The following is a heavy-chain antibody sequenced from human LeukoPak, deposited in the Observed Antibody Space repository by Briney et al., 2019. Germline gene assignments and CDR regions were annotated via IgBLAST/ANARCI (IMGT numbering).Heavy chain of an antibody. J-gene: IGHJ4*02. V-gene: IGHV4-59*01. CDR1: DDSIKSCF. CDR3: ARGTRRHYDGSGYYYGEFDY. Sequence: PSETLSLTCTVSDDSIKSCFWTWIRQSPGKGLEWIGYVFYSGSTSCNPFLRSRLTMSVDTSKSQFSLNLNSVTTADTAVYYCARGTRRHYDGSGYYYGEFDYWGQGILVTVSS. CDR2: VFYSGST. D-gene: IGHD3-22*01.